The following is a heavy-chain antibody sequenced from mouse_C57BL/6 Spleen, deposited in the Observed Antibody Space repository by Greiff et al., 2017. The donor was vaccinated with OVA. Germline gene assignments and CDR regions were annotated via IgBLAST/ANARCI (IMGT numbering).Heavy chain of an antibody. Sequence: DVMLVESGGGLVKLGGSLKLSCAASGFTFSDYGMHWVRQAPEKGLEWVAYISSGSSTIYYADTVKGRFTISRDNAKNTLFLQMTSLRSEDTAMYYCARIDYYAMDYWGQGTSVTVSS. J-gene: IGHJ4*01. CDR3: ARIDYYAMDY. CDR1: GFTFSDYG. CDR2: ISSGSSTI. V-gene: IGHV5-17*01.